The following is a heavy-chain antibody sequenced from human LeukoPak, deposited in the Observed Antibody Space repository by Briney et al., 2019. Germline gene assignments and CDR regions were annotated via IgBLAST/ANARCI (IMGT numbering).Heavy chain of an antibody. CDR2: IIPILGIA. CDR3: AREGADIVVVPAAHDY. D-gene: IGHD2-2*01. Sequence: ASVKVSCKASGGTFSSYAISWVRQAPGQGLEWMGRIIPILGIANYAQKFQGRVTITADKSTSTAYMELSSLRSEDTAVYYCAREGADIVVVPAAHDYWGQGTLVTVSS. V-gene: IGHV1-69*04. CDR1: GGTFSSYA. J-gene: IGHJ4*02.